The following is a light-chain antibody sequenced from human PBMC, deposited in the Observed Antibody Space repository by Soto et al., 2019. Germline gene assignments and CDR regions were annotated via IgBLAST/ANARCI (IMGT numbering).Light chain of an antibody. CDR2: GAS. CDR1: QIINTY. V-gene: IGKV1-39*01. J-gene: IGKJ2*03. Sequence: DIPMTQSPSSLSASVGDRVTITCRASQIINTYLNWYQQKPGKPPKLLIFGASSLRSGVPSRFSDTGSGTDFTLTTNSLQPDDFATYYCQQSYSSLYSFGQGNKVVIK. CDR3: QQSYSSLYS.